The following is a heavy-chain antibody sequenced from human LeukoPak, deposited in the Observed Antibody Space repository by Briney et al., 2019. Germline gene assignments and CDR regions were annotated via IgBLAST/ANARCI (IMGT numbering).Heavy chain of an antibody. Sequence: GGSLRLSCTASGFTFSAYWMFWVRQAPGKGLEWISYISSSGSTIYYADSVKGRFTISRDNAKNSLYLQMNSLRAEDTAVYYCARDGDGYNYKLDYWGQGTLVTVSS. D-gene: IGHD5-24*01. CDR3: ARDGDGYNYKLDY. CDR2: ISSSGSTI. V-gene: IGHV3-11*01. J-gene: IGHJ4*02. CDR1: GFTFSAYW.